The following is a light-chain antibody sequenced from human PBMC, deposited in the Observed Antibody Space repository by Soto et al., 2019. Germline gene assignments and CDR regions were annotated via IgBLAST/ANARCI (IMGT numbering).Light chain of an antibody. V-gene: IGLV1-47*01. J-gene: IGLJ2*01. CDR2: RNN. Sequence: QSVLTQPPSASGTPGQRVTLSCSGSSSNIGSNYVYWYQQLPGTAPKLLIYRNNQRPSGVPDRFSGSKSGTSASLAISGLRSEDEADYYCAAWDDSLIFGGGTQLTVL. CDR1: SSNIGSNY. CDR3: AAWDDSLI.